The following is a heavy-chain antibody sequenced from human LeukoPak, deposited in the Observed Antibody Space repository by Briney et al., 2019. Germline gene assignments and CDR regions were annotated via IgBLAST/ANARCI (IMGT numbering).Heavy chain of an antibody. J-gene: IGHJ6*02. D-gene: IGHD3-3*01. CDR1: GYTLTELS. CDR2: FDPEDGET. Sequence: ASVKVSCKVSGYTLTELSMHWVRQAPGKGLEWMGGFDPEDGETIYAQKFQGRVTMTEDTSTDTAYMELSSLRSEDTAVYYCATGGAKFERGYDFWSGAPYYYYYGMDVWGQGTTVIVSS. V-gene: IGHV1-24*01. CDR3: ATGGAKFERGYDFWSGAPYYYYYGMDV.